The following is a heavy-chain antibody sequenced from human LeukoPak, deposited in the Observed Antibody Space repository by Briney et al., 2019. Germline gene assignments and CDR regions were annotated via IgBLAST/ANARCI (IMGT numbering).Heavy chain of an antibody. D-gene: IGHD6-19*01. V-gene: IGHV4-59*01. CDR2: IYYSGST. J-gene: IGHJ4*02. CDR3: ARTWGWYYFDY. CDR1: GGSISSYY. Sequence: SETLSLTCTVSGGSISSYYWSWIRQPPGKGLEWIGYIYYSGSTNYNPSLKSRVTISVDTSKNQFSLKLSSVTAADTAVYYCARTWGWYYFDYWGQGTLVTVSS.